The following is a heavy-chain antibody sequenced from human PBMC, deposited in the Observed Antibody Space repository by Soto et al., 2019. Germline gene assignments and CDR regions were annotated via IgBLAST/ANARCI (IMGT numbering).Heavy chain of an antibody. Sequence: QVQLVESGGGVVQPGRSLRLSCAASGFSFSGFGMHWVRQAPGKGLEWVAVISYDGSNKYYADSGKGRFTISRDNSKNTLYLQVNSLRVEDTTVYYCAKTQAEYFSSDAFDMWGQGTMLTVSS. CDR1: GFSFSGFG. CDR3: AKTQAEYFSSDAFDM. D-gene: IGHD6-6*01. J-gene: IGHJ3*02. V-gene: IGHV3-30*18. CDR2: ISYDGSNK.